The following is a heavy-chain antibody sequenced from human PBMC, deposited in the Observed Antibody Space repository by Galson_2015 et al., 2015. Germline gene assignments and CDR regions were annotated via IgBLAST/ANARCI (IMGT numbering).Heavy chain of an antibody. V-gene: IGHV1-69*13. J-gene: IGHJ4*02. CDR1: GGTFSSYA. CDR2: IIPIFGTA. D-gene: IGHD2-21*02. CDR3: ARPTVAYCGGDCPFDY. Sequence: SVKASCKASGGTFSSYAISWVRQAPGQGLEWMGGIIPIFGTADYAQKFQGRVTITADESTSTAYMELSSLRSEDTAVYYCARPTVAYCGGDCPFDYWGQGTLVTVSS.